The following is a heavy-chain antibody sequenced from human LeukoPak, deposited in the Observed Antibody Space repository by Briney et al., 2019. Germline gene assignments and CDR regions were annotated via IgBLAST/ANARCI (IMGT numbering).Heavy chain of an antibody. J-gene: IGHJ4*02. D-gene: IGHD3-10*01. CDR2: ISAYNGNT. Sequence: ASVKVSCKASGYSFTSYGISWVRQAPGQGLEWMGWISAYNGNTNYAQKLQGRVTMTTDTSTSTAYMELRSLRSDDTAVYYCARDRARYYYGSGSYFDYWGRGTLVTVSS. CDR3: ARDRARYYYGSGSYFDY. V-gene: IGHV1-18*01. CDR1: GYSFTSYG.